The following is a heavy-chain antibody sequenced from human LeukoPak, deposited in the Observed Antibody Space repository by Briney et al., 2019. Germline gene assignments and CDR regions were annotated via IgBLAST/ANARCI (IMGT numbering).Heavy chain of an antibody. D-gene: IGHD2-15*01. CDR2: IYYSGST. CDR3: ARSRIGKLSYYYMDV. Sequence: PSETLSLTCTVSGGSISSHYWSWIRQSPGKGLEWIGYIYYSGSTNYNPSLKSRVTISVDTSKNQFSLKLSSVTAADTAVYYCARSRIGKLSYYYMDVWGKGTTVTVSS. J-gene: IGHJ6*03. V-gene: IGHV4-59*11. CDR1: GGSISSHY.